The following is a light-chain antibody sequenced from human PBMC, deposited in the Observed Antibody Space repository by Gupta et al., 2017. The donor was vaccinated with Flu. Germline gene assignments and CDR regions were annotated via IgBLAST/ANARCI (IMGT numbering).Light chain of an antibody. V-gene: IGLV3-25*03. CDR2: KDD. Sequence: CSRAALSTQVVSWGLQRPRLTPSLLIYKDDKRPSGIPERFSASRSGTSVTLTITGVQTEDEADYYCETAESSSNVYVFGGGTRMTVL. CDR1: ALSTQV. J-gene: IGLJ2*01. CDR3: ETAESSSNVYV.